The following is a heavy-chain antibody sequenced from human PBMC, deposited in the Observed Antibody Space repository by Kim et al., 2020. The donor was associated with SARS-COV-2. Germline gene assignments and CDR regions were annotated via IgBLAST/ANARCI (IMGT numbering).Heavy chain of an antibody. D-gene: IGHD3-16*02. Sequence: GGSLRLSCAASGFTFSSYAMSWVRQAPGKGLEWVSAISGSGGSTYYADSVKGRFTISRDNSKNTLYLQMNSLRAEDTAVYYCAKSIGAFGGVIVITPWFDPWGQGTLVTVSS. V-gene: IGHV3-23*01. CDR2: ISGSGGST. CDR3: AKSIGAFGGVIVITPWFDP. CDR1: GFTFSSYA. J-gene: IGHJ5*02.